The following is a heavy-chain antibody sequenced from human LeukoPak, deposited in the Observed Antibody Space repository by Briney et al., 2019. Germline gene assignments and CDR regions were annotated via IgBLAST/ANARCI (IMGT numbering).Heavy chain of an antibody. CDR3: ARAGGFYDFWSGYYTRSYYYYMDV. D-gene: IGHD3-3*01. V-gene: IGHV1-18*01. J-gene: IGHJ6*03. Sequence: ASVTVSCKASGYTFTSYGISWVRPAPGQGLAWMGWISAYNGNTNYAQKFQGRVTMTTDTSTSTAYMELRSLRSDDTAVYYCARAGGFYDFWSGYYTRSYYYYMDVWGKGTTVTVSS. CDR2: ISAYNGNT. CDR1: GYTFTSYG.